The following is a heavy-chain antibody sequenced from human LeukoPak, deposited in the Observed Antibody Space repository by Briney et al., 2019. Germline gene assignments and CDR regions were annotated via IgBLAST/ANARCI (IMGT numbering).Heavy chain of an antibody. V-gene: IGHV4-34*01. CDR1: GGSFSGYY. J-gene: IGHJ5*02. Sequence: SETLSLTCAVYGGSFSGYYWSWIRQPPGKGLEWIGEINHSGSTNYNPSLKSRVTISVDTSRNQFSLKLSSVTAADTAVYYCARGPNNWFDPWGQGTLVTVSS. CDR2: INHSGST. D-gene: IGHD2-8*01. CDR3: ARGPNNWFDP.